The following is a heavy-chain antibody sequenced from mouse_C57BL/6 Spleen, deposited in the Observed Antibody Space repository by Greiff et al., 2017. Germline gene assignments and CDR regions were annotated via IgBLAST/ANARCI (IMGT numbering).Heavy chain of an antibody. CDR2: ISSGSSTI. Sequence: VQLKESGGGLVKPGGSLKLSCAASGFTFSDYGMHWVRQAPEKGLEWVAYISSGSSTIYYAATVKGRFTISRDNAKNTLFLQMTSLRAEDTAMYYCARQRGRAMDYWGQGTSVTVSS. V-gene: IGHV5-17*01. CDR3: ARQRGRAMDY. J-gene: IGHJ4*01. CDR1: GFTFSDYG.